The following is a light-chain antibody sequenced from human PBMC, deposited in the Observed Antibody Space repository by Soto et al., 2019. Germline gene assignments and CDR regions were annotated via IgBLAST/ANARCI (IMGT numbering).Light chain of an antibody. V-gene: IGLV2-14*01. CDR3: SSYMSGSTLA. CDR1: SSDVGRYDY. CDR2: EVT. Sequence: QSALTQPASVSGSPGQSITISCTGSSSDVGRYDYVSWYQHHPDKAPKLIIYEVTNRPSGVSDRFSGSKSGSTASLTISRLQAEDEADYYCSSYMSGSTLAFGGGTKLTVL. J-gene: IGLJ2*01.